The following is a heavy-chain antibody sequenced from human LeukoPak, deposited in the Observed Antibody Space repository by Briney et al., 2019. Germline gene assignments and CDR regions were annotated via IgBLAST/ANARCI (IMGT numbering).Heavy chain of an antibody. CDR2: IHIGGTT. J-gene: IGHJ4*02. Sequence: GGCLRLSCAASGFTVSSNYMSWVRRAPGKGVEWVPVIHIGGTTYHADSVKGRFTISRDNSKNTLHLQMNSLRAEDTAVYYCARDQYSYADAAHWGQGTLVTVSS. V-gene: IGHV3-66*01. CDR3: ARDQYSYADAAH. D-gene: IGHD5-18*01. CDR1: GFTVSSNY.